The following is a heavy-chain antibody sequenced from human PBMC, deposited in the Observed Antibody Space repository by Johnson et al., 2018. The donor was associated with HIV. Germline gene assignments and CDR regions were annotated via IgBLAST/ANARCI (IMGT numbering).Heavy chain of an antibody. CDR1: GFTFSSYA. D-gene: IGHD4-17*01. V-gene: IGHV3-23*04. CDR3: ANYAGLGAFDI. Sequence: EQLVESGGGVVQPGRSLRLSCAASGFTFSSYAMSWVRQAPGKGLEWVSAISSSGGSTYYADSVKGRFTISRDNSKNTLHLQMNSLRAEDTAVYYCANYAGLGAFDIWGQGTMVTVSS. CDR2: ISSSGGST. J-gene: IGHJ3*02.